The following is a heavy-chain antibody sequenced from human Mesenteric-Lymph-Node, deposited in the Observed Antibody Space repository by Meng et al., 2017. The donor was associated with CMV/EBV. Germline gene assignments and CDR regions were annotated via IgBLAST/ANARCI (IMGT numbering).Heavy chain of an antibody. Sequence: GESLKISCAASGFTFSDYGMSWVRQAPGKGLDWVSFIRYDGGEEYYGDSVTGRFSVSRDNVKNILYLQMNSLRVDDTAVYYCFGGGMYPGGNYWGQGTLVTVSS. CDR2: IRYDGGEE. CDR3: FGGGMYPGGNY. V-gene: IGHV3-30*02. CDR1: GFTFSDYG. D-gene: IGHD1-26*01. J-gene: IGHJ4*02.